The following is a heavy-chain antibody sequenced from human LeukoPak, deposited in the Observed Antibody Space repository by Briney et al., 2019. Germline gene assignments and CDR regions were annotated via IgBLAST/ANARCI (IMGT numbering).Heavy chain of an antibody. J-gene: IGHJ4*02. CDR1: GGSISSYY. CDR3: ARDRYYYDSSGYSSIEY. D-gene: IGHD3-22*01. CDR2: IYYSGST. Sequence: SETLSLTCTVSGGSISSYYWSWIRQPPGQGREWRGYIYYSGSTNDNPSLNSVFTISVDTSNNQFSRKLSSVTAADTAVYYCARDRYYYDSSGYSSIEYWGQGTLVTVSS. V-gene: IGHV4-59*01.